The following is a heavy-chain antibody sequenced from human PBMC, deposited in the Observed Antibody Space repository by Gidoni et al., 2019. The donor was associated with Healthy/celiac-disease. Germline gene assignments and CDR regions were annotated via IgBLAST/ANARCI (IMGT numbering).Heavy chain of an antibody. CDR2: IYPGDADT. CDR3: ARLSHDSSGQGSDWVCDY. Sequence: ELQLVQSGAAVNKPGDSLKISCTGSGYIFTSYWIGWVRQMPGKGLEWMGIIYPGDADTRYSPSFQGQVTISADKSISTAYLQWSSLKASDTAMYYCARLSHDSSGQGSDWVCDYWGQGTLVTVSS. J-gene: IGHJ4*02. D-gene: IGHD3-22*01. CDR1: GYIFTSYW. V-gene: IGHV5-51*01.